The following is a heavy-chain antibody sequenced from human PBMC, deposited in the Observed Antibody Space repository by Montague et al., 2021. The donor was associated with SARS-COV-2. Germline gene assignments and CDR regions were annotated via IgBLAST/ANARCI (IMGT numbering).Heavy chain of an antibody. CDR1: GGSISSHF. Sequence: SETLSLTCTVSGGSISSHFWSFIRQPPGKGLEWIGYINSNGGTNDNPSLMSRLTMSVDTSKNQFSLQLRSMTPADTAVYFCAGATSVRGAVSWFDPWGQGILVTVSS. D-gene: IGHD3-10*01. CDR2: INSNGGT. CDR3: AGATSVRGAVSWFDP. J-gene: IGHJ5*02. V-gene: IGHV4-59*11.